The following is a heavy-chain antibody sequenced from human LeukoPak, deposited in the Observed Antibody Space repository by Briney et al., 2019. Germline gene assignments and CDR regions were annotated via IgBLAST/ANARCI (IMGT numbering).Heavy chain of an antibody. Sequence: GASVKVSCKASGYTFTGYYMHWGRQAPGQGLEWMGWINPNSGGTNYAQKFQGRVTMTRDTSISTAYMELSRLRSDDTAVYYCARLISTYYYDSSGYYYQDHCDYWGQGTLVTVSS. J-gene: IGHJ4*02. D-gene: IGHD3-22*01. CDR1: GYTFTGYY. CDR3: ARLISTYYYDSSGYYYQDHCDY. V-gene: IGHV1-2*02. CDR2: INPNSGGT.